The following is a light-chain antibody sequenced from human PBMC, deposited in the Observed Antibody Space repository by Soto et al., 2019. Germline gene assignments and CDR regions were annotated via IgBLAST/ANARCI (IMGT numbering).Light chain of an antibody. Sequence: EIVLTQSPGTLSLSPGERATLSCRASQSVSSNYLAWYQQKPGQAPGLLIHGASRRATGIPDRFSGSGSGTDFTLTISRLEPEDSAVYYCQQRSNWPPVTFGGGTKVDIK. J-gene: IGKJ4*01. V-gene: IGKV3D-20*02. CDR3: QQRSNWPPVT. CDR2: GAS. CDR1: QSVSSNY.